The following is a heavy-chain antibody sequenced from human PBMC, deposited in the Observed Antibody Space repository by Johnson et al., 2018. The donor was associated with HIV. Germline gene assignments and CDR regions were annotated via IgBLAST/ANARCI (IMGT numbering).Heavy chain of an antibody. CDR1: GFTFDDYA. D-gene: IGHD3-10*01. V-gene: IGHV3-20*04. Sequence: VQLVESGGSVVRPGRSLRLSCAASGFTFDDYAMHWVRQVPGKGLEWVSSINWNGGRTGYADSVKGRFTISRDNSKNYLYLQMNSLRAEDTALYYCARVGAFGDGISLGAFDIWGQGTLVTVSS. CDR2: INWNGGRT. CDR3: ARVGAFGDGISLGAFDI. J-gene: IGHJ3*02.